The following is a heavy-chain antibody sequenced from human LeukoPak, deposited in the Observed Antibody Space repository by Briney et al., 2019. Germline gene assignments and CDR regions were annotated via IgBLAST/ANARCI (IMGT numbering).Heavy chain of an antibody. D-gene: IGHD4/OR15-4a*01. Sequence: GGSLRLSCAASGFTFDDYAMHWVRQAPGKGLEWVSGISWNSGSIGYADSVKGRFTISRDNSNNTLYLQMNSLRAEDTAVYYCARRAGAYSHPYDYWGQGTLVTVSS. CDR2: ISWNSGSI. CDR1: GFTFDDYA. J-gene: IGHJ4*02. V-gene: IGHV3-9*01. CDR3: ARRAGAYSHPYDY.